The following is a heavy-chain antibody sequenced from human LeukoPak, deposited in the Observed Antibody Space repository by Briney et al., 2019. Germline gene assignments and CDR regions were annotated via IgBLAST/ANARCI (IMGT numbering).Heavy chain of an antibody. CDR2: TYYSGST. V-gene: IGHV4-59*01. D-gene: IGHD3-10*01. CDR1: GGSISSYY. Sequence: SETLSLTCTVSGGSISSYYWSWIRQPPGKGLEWIGYTYYSGSTNYNPSLKSRVTISVDTSKNQFSLKLSSVTAADTAVYYCARAYYQNYFDYWGQGTLVTVSS. CDR3: ARAYYQNYFDY. J-gene: IGHJ4*02.